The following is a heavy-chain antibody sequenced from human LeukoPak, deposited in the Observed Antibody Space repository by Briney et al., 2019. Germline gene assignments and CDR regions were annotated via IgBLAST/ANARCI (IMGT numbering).Heavy chain of an antibody. Sequence: GASVEVSCKASGYIFSNYDINWVRQAPGHGLEWMGWMNPNSGRRVYAQKFQGRVTMTRNSSINTAYMELTSLRSDDRAVYYCARGLRSDYWGQGTLVTVSS. CDR1: GYIFSNYD. CDR2: MNPNSGRR. V-gene: IGHV1-8*01. CDR3: ARGLRSDY. D-gene: IGHD3-16*02. J-gene: IGHJ4*02.